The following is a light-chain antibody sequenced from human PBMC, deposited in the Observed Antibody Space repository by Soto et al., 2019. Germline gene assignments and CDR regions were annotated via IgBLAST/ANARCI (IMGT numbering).Light chain of an antibody. CDR1: QSISSW. V-gene: IGKV1-5*03. J-gene: IGKJ1*01. CDR2: KAS. CDR3: QQYNSSPWT. Sequence: DIQMTQSPSTLSASVGDRVTITCRASQSISSWLAWYQQKPGKAPKLLIYKASSLESGVPSRFSGSGSGTEFPLTISSLQPDDFATYYCQQYNSSPWTFGQGNKVEIK.